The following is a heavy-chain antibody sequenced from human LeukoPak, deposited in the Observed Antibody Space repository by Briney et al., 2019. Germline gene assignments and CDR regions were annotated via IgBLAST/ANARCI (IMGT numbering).Heavy chain of an antibody. CDR3: ARQSSGSYDY. D-gene: IGHD1-26*01. Sequence: SETLSLTCAVYGGSFSGYYWSWIRQPPGKGLEWIGSIHYSGTSHYNPSLKSRVTISVDTSKNQFSLKSSSVTAADTAVYYCARQSSGSYDYWGQGTLVTVSP. CDR1: GGSFSGYY. V-gene: IGHV4-34*01. J-gene: IGHJ4*02. CDR2: IHYSGTS.